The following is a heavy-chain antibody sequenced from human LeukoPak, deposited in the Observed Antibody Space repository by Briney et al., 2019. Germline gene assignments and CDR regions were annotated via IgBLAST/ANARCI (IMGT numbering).Heavy chain of an antibody. D-gene: IGHD3-16*01. CDR2: ISAYNGNT. V-gene: IGHV1-18*01. Sequence: ASVKVSCKVSGYTLTELSMHWVRQAPGQGLEWMGWISAYNGNTNYAQKLQGRVTMTTDTSTSTAYMELRSLRSDDTAVYYCARGPIDGGLGYWGQGTLVTVSS. CDR3: ARGPIDGGLGY. CDR1: GYTLTELS. J-gene: IGHJ4*02.